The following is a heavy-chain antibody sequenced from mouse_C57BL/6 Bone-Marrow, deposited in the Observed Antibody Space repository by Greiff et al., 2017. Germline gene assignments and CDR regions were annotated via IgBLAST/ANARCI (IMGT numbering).Heavy chain of an antibody. D-gene: IGHD1-1*01. J-gene: IGHJ4*01. CDR1: GYTFTSYW. CDR2: IDPSDSYT. Sequence: QVQLQQPGAELVKPGASVKLSCKASGYTFTSYWMQWVKQRPGQGLECIGEIDPSDSYTNYNQKFKGKATLTVDTSSSTAYMQLSSLTSEDSAVYYCAREGPYGSPLMDYWGQGTSVTVSS. CDR3: AREGPYGSPLMDY. V-gene: IGHV1-50*01.